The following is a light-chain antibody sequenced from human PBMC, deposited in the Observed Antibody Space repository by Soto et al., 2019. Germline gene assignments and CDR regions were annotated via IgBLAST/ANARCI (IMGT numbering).Light chain of an antibody. CDR1: NRDVGSYNL. CDR2: EVR. V-gene: IGLV2-14*01. Sequence: QSALTQPASVSGSPGQSITIACTGTNRDVGSYNLVSWYQQRPGEAPKLIISEVRNRPSGISYRFTGSKSGNTASLTISGLQAEDEADYYCSSFTSRDTWVFGGGTKVTVL. J-gene: IGLJ3*02. CDR3: SSFTSRDTWV.